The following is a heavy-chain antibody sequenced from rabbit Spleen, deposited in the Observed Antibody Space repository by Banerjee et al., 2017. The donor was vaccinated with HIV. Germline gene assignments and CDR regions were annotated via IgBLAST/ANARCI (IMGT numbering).Heavy chain of an antibody. Sequence: QSLEESGGDLVKPGASLTLTCTASGVSFSVSSYMCWVRQAPGKGLEWIACIDTGASGFTYFATWAQGRFTCSKTSSTTVTLQMTRLTAADTATYFCARDLVAVIGWNFNLWGQGTLVTVS. CDR3: ARDLVAVIGWNFNL. CDR2: IDTGASGFT. V-gene: IGHV1S40*01. D-gene: IGHD1-1*01. CDR1: GVSFSVSSY. J-gene: IGHJ4*01.